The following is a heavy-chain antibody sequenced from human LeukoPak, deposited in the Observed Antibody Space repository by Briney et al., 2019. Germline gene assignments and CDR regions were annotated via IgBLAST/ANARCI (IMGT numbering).Heavy chain of an antibody. Sequence: SETLFLTCTVSGGSINKYHWSWIRQPPGKGLEWIGYIYYTGSTSYNPFLKSRLTISVDTSKNQFSLKVSSVTAADTALYYCARDPGDGYSVWYFDLWGRGTLVTVSS. CDR2: IYYTGST. CDR3: ARDPGDGYSVWYFDL. V-gene: IGHV4-59*01. CDR1: GGSINKYH. D-gene: IGHD5-24*01. J-gene: IGHJ2*01.